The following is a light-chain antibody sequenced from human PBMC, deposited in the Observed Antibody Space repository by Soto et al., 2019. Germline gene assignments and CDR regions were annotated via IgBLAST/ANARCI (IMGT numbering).Light chain of an antibody. CDR1: SANIGNNF. Sequence: QSVLTQPPSASGTPGQRVTISCSGRSANIGNNFVCWYQQLPGTAPKLLIYGNSNRPSGVPDRFSGSKSGTSASLAITGLQAEDEADYYCQSYDSSLSGWVFGGGTKVTVL. J-gene: IGLJ2*01. CDR3: QSYDSSLSGWV. V-gene: IGLV1-40*01. CDR2: GNS.